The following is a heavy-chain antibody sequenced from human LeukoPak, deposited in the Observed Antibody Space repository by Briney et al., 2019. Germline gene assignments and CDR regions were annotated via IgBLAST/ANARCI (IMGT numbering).Heavy chain of an antibody. Sequence: SETLSLTCTVSGYPISSGYYWGWIRPPPGKGLEWIGSIYHSGSTYYNPSLKSRVTISVDTSKNQFSLKLSSVTAADTAVYYCARDLAYCGGDCYSWGQGTLVTVSS. CDR2: IYHSGST. V-gene: IGHV4-38-2*02. D-gene: IGHD2-21*01. CDR3: ARDLAYCGGDCYS. CDR1: GYPISSGYY. J-gene: IGHJ5*02.